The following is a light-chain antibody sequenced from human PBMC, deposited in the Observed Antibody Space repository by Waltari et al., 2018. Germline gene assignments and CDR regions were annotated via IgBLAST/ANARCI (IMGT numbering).Light chain of an antibody. Sequence: DIQMTPSPSSLSASVGARVTLTCRASQSIISYLNWYQQKPAKAPKLLIYASSSLQSGVPSRFSGSGSGTDFTLTISSLQPEDFATYYCQQSYSTPRTFGQGTKVEIK. V-gene: IGKV1-39*01. CDR1: QSIISY. CDR3: QQSYSTPRT. J-gene: IGKJ1*01. CDR2: ASS.